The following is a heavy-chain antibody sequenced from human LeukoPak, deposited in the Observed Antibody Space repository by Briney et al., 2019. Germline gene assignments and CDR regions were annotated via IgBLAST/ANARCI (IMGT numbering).Heavy chain of an antibody. CDR2: INPQSGAT. CDR3: ARAVYYDSNAYYFAD. V-gene: IGHV1-2*02. D-gene: IGHD3-22*01. CDR1: GYTFTGYY. J-gene: IGHJ4*02. Sequence: ASVKVSCKASGYTFTGYYIHWVRQAPGQGLEWMGWINPQSGATKSAQNFQGRVSVTRDTSIMTVHMELRRLRSDDTAFYSCARAVYYDSNAYYFADWGPGTLVTVSS.